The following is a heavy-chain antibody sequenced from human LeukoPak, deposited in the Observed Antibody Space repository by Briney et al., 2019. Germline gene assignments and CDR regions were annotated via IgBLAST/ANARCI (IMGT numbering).Heavy chain of an antibody. CDR2: IYHSGST. CDR1: GFTVSSNY. J-gene: IGHJ4*02. Sequence: GSLRLSCAASGFTVSSNYMSWVRQAPGKGLEWIGEIYHSGSTNYNPSLKSRVTISVDKSKNQFSLKLSSVTAADTAVYYCARGIAVAGTFAFDYWGQGTLVTVSS. CDR3: ARGIAVAGTFAFDY. V-gene: IGHV4-4*02. D-gene: IGHD6-19*01.